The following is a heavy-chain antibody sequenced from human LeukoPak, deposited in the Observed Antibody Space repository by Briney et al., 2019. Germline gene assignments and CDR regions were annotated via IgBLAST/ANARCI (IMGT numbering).Heavy chain of an antibody. CDR2: INHNSGGT. D-gene: IGHD5-18*01. Sequence: ASVTVSCKASGYTFTDYFMHWVRQAPGQGLEWMGWINHNSGGTHYAQKFQGRVTMTRDTSISTAYMELSRLRSDDTAVYYCARDPGYSSPRGDYWGQGTLVTVSS. CDR3: ARDPGYSSPRGDY. CDR1: GYTFTDYF. V-gene: IGHV1-2*02. J-gene: IGHJ4*02.